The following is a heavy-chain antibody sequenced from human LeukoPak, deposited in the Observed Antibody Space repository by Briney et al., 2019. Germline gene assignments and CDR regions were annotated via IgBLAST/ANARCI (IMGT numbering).Heavy chain of an antibody. CDR1: GFTISSYY. D-gene: IGHD2-15*01. V-gene: IGHV3-53*01. CDR3: ARGPDCSGGSCYPYDY. Sequence: GGSLRLSCAASGFTISSYYMAWVRQAPGKGLEWVSVIYHSGNTDYADSVKGRFTISRDNSKNTVYLQMSSLRAEDTAVYYCARGPDCSGGSCYPYDYWGQGTLVTVSS. CDR2: IYHSGNT. J-gene: IGHJ4*02.